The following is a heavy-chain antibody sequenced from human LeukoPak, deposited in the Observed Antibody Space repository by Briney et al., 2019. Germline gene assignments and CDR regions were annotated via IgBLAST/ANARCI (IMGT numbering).Heavy chain of an antibody. D-gene: IGHD1-26*01. V-gene: IGHV4-59*12. CDR3: ARDGGSLHFDY. Sequence: SETLSLTCTVSGGSINNYYWSWIRQPPGKGLEWIGYVYYNGDTNYNPSLKSRVTISVDTSKNQFSLKLNSVTAADTAIYYCARDGGSLHFDYWGQGTLVTVSS. CDR2: VYYNGDT. J-gene: IGHJ4*02. CDR1: GGSINNYY.